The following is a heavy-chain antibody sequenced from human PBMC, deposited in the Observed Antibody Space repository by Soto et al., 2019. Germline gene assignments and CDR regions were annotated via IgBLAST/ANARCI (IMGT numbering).Heavy chain of an antibody. CDR2: MNPNSGNR. CDR3: ARPGYTDYYYCGMDV. J-gene: IGHJ6*02. D-gene: IGHD5-12*01. CDR1: GYTFTSSD. Sequence: ASVKVSCKASGYTFTSSDINWVRQASGQGLEWMGRMNPNSGNRVYPQRFQGRVTMSMNTSKSTAYMELSSLRSDDTAVYYCARPGYTDYYYCGMDVWGQGTTVTVSS. V-gene: IGHV1-8*01.